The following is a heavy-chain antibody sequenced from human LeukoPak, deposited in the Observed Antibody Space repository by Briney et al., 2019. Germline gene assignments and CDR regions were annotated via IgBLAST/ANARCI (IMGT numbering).Heavy chain of an antibody. CDR3: ARGPITFYAFDI. Sequence: ASVKVSCKASGYTFTGYYMHWVRQAPGQGREWMGWINPNSGGTNYAQKFQGRVTMTRDTSISTAYMELSRLRSDDTAVYYCARGPITFYAFDIWGQGTMVTVSS. CDR2: INPNSGGT. J-gene: IGHJ3*02. CDR1: GYTFTGYY. D-gene: IGHD3-16*01. V-gene: IGHV1-2*02.